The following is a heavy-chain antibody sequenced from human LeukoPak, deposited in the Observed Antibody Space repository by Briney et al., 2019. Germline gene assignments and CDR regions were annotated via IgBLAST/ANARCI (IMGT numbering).Heavy chain of an antibody. J-gene: IGHJ3*02. CDR1: GFTFSSYS. CDR2: INSSSSII. Sequence: GGSLRPSCAASGFTFSSYSMNWVRQAPGKGLEWVSYINSSSSIIFYADSVKGRFTISRDNAKNSLYLQMNSLRAEDTAVYYCASTEKKGNVVIFDIWGQGTVVTVSS. D-gene: IGHD3-10*02. CDR3: ASTEKKGNVVIFDI. V-gene: IGHV3-48*01.